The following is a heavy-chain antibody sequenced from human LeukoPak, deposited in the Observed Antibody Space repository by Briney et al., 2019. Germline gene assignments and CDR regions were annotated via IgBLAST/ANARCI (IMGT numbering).Heavy chain of an antibody. CDR3: ASMGRFGELDNDAFDI. D-gene: IGHD3-10*01. CDR2: ISAYNGNT. J-gene: IGHJ3*02. Sequence: ASVKVSCKASGYTFTSYGISWVRQAPGQGLEWMGWISAYNGNTNYAQKLQGRVTMTTDTSTSTAYMELRSLRSDDTAVYYCASMGRFGELDNDAFDIWGQGTMVTVSS. V-gene: IGHV1-18*01. CDR1: GYTFTSYG.